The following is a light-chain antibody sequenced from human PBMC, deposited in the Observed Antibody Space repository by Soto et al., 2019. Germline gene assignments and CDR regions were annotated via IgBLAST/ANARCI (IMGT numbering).Light chain of an antibody. CDR2: EVS. CDR3: SSYTTSSTVA. J-gene: IGLJ2*01. CDR1: SSDIGGYNY. Sequence: QSALTQSASVSGSPGQSITISCTGTSSDIGGYNYVSWYQQHPDKAPKLMIFEVSNRPSGVSNRFSGSKSCNTASLTISGLLPEDEADYYCSSYTTSSTVAFGGVTKLTVL. V-gene: IGLV2-14*01.